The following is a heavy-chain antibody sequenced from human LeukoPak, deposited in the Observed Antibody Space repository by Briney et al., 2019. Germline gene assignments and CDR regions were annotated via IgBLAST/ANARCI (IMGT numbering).Heavy chain of an antibody. D-gene: IGHD6-13*01. CDR3: ASSSWYALDY. V-gene: IGHV3-48*03. CDR1: GFTFSSYE. J-gene: IGHJ4*02. CDR2: ISSSGSTM. Sequence: GGSLRLSCAASGFTFSSYEMNWVRQAPGKGLEWISYISSSGSTMYYADSVKGRFTISRDNAKNSLYLQMNSLRAEDTAIYYCASSSWYALDYWGQGTLATVSS.